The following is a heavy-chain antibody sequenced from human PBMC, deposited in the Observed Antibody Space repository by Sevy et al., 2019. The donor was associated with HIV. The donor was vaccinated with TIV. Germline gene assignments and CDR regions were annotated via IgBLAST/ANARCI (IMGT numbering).Heavy chain of an antibody. CDR3: ARGLREWEPNFDY. D-gene: IGHD1-26*01. CDR2: INPNSGGT. J-gene: IGHJ4*02. CDR1: GYTFTGYY. V-gene: IGHV1-2*02. Sequence: ASVKVSCKASGYTFTGYYMHWLRQAPGQGLEWMGWINPNSGGTNYAQKFQGRVTMTRDTSISTAYMELSRLRSDDTAVYYCARGLREWEPNFDYWGQGTLLTVSS.